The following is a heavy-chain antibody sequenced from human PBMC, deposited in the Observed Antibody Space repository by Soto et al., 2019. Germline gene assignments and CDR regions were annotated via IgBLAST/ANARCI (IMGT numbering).Heavy chain of an antibody. CDR2: ISYDGSNK. J-gene: IGHJ4*02. Sequence: PGGSRRRSWAASGFTFSSYAMHWVRQAPGKGLEWVAVISYDGSNKYYADSVKGRFTISRDNSKNTLYLQMNSLRAEDTAVYYCAVPQRIMITFGGVLGYWGQGTLVTVSS. CDR3: AVPQRIMITFGGVLGY. V-gene: IGHV3-30-3*01. CDR1: GFTFSSYA. D-gene: IGHD3-16*01.